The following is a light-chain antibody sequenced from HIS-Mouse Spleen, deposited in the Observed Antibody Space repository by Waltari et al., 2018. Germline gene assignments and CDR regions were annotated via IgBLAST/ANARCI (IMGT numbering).Light chain of an antibody. Sequence: QSALTQPASVSGSPGQSITISCTGTSSDVGSYNLVPWSQQHPGKAPKLMIYEGSKRPSGVSNRFSGSKSGNTASLTISGLQAEDEADYYCCSYAGSSTSWVFGGGTKLTVL. V-gene: IGLV2-23*01. J-gene: IGLJ3*02. CDR3: CSYAGSSTSWV. CDR1: SSDVGSYNL. CDR2: EGS.